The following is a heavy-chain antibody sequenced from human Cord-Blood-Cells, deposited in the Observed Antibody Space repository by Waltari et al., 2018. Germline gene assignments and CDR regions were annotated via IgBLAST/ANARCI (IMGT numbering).Heavy chain of an antibody. CDR3: ARGRVYCSSTSCYYYYGMDV. CDR2: INHCGST. J-gene: IGHJ6*02. Sequence: QVQLQQWGAGLLKPSETLSLTCAVHGWSFSGYYWSWIRQPPGKGLEWIGEINHCGSTNYNPSLNSRVTISVDTSKNQFSLKLSSVTAADTAVYYCARGRVYCSSTSCYYYYGMDVWGQGTTVTVSS. D-gene: IGHD2-2*01. V-gene: IGHV4-34*01. CDR1: GWSFSGYY.